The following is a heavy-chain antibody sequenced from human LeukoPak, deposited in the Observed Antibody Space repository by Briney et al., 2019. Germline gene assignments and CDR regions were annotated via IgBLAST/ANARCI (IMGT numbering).Heavy chain of an antibody. D-gene: IGHD6-19*01. CDR1: GLTFTSYS. V-gene: IGHV3-21*01. CDR3: AREAGDSSGWSE. CDR2: ISSSSNYI. J-gene: IGHJ4*02. Sequence: GGSLRLSCALSGLTFTSYSMNWVRHAPGKGREWVSSISSSSNYIYYTDSVKGRFTISRDNAKNSLYLQMNSLRAEDTAVYYCAREAGDSSGWSEWGQGTLVTVSS.